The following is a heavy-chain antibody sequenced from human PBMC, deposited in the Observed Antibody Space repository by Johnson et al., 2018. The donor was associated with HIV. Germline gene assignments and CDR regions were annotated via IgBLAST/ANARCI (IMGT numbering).Heavy chain of an antibody. V-gene: IGHV3-30*02. J-gene: IGHJ3*02. Sequence: QVQLVEFGGGVVQPGRSLRLSCGASGFTFNSYGMHWVRQAPGKGLEWVSFIRYDGSNKYYADSVKGRFTISRDNSKNTLYLQMNSLRAEDTAVYYCAKDERQMGGWSHAFDIWGQGTMVTVSS. CDR2: IRYDGSNK. CDR3: AKDERQMGGWSHAFDI. CDR1: GFTFNSYG. D-gene: IGHD3-16*01.